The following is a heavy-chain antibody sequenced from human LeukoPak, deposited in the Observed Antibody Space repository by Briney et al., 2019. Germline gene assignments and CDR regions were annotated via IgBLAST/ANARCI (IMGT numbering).Heavy chain of an antibody. CDR3: ARDRRYYDSSGYYIIDY. CDR1: GYTFTSYG. Sequence: ASVKVSCKASGYTFTSYGISWVRQAPGQGLEWIGWISAYNGNTNYAQKLQGRVTMTTDTSTSTAYMELRSLRSDDTAVYYCARDRRYYDSSGYYIIDYWGQGTLVTVSS. CDR2: ISAYNGNT. V-gene: IGHV1-18*01. J-gene: IGHJ4*02. D-gene: IGHD3-22*01.